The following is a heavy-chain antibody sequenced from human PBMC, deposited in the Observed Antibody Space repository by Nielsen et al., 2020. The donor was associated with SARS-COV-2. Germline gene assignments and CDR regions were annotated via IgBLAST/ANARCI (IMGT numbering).Heavy chain of an antibody. CDR2: ISYDGSNK. V-gene: IGHV3-30*18. CDR3: AKADSL. D-gene: IGHD3-22*01. J-gene: IGHJ4*02. CDR1: GFTFSDYY. Sequence: GESLKISCAASGFTFSDYYMSWIRQAPGKGLEWVAVISYDGSNKYYADSVKGRFTISRDNSKNTLYLQMNSLRAEDTAVYYCAKADSLRGQGTLVTVSS.